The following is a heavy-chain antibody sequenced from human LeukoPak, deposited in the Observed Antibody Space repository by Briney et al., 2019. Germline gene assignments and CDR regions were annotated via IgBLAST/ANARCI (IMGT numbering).Heavy chain of an antibody. CDR1: GFTFGDFA. V-gene: IGHV3-30*04. D-gene: IGHD3-10*01. Sequence: GGSLRLSCAASGFTFGDFAMYWVRQAPGKGLEWVASILYDGSNDNYAASVKGRFTISRDNSKSTLYLQMDDLRDEDTAVYYCARDRLWFGDGSPFDYWGQGNLVTVSS. CDR3: ARDRLWFGDGSPFDY. J-gene: IGHJ4*02. CDR2: ILYDGSND.